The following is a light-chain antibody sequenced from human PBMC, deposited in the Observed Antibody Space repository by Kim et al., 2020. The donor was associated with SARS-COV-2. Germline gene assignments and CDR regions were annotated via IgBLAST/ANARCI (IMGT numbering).Light chain of an antibody. Sequence: GRSITISGTGTSSDVGGYIFVSWYQQQPGKAPKLIIYDVSHRPSGVSNRFSGSKSGNRASLTIFGLQAEDEADYYCTSYTSTSTLVFGGGTQLTVL. CDR3: TSYTSTSTLV. V-gene: IGLV2-14*03. J-gene: IGLJ2*01. CDR2: DVS. CDR1: SSDVGGYIF.